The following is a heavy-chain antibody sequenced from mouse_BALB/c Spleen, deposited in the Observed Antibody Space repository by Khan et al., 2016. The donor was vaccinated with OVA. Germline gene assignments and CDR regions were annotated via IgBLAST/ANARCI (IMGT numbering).Heavy chain of an antibody. CDR3: IRGGYGGFAY. J-gene: IGHJ3*01. CDR2: INPSNGDN. CDR1: GYTFTSYY. V-gene: IGHV1-53*01. Sequence: VQLQESGAELVKSGASVKLSCKASGYTFTSYYMYWVKQRPGQGLEWIGEINPSNGDNNFNEKFKSKATLTVDKSSSTAFMQLSILPFEDSAVYYWIRGGYGGFAYRGQGNLVNGS. D-gene: IGHD1-2*01.